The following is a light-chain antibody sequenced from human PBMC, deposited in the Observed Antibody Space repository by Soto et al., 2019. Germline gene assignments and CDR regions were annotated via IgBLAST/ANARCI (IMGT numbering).Light chain of an antibody. CDR1: QSVSTSY. J-gene: IGKJ2*01. CDR2: GAS. V-gene: IGKV3-20*01. CDR3: QQYGSSRLT. Sequence: EIVLTQSPGTLSLSPGERATLSCRASQSVSTSYLAWYQQKPGQAPRLLIYGASSRATGIPDRFRGSGSGTDVTLTISRLKPEDFAVYCCQQYGSSRLTFGQGTKLEIK.